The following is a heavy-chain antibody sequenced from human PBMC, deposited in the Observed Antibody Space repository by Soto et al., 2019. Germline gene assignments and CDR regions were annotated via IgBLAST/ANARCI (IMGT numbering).Heavy chain of an antibody. CDR3: ASTNDYGGPYYYYGMDV. Sequence: PGGSLRLSCAASGFTFSSYAMHWVRQAPCKRLEWVPVISCDGSNKYYADSVKCRFTISRDNSKNTLYLQMNSLRAEDTAVYYRASTNDYGGPYYYYGMDVWGQGTTVTVSS. CDR2: ISCDGSNK. J-gene: IGHJ6*02. V-gene: IGHV3-30-3*01. D-gene: IGHD4-17*01. CDR1: GFTFSSYA.